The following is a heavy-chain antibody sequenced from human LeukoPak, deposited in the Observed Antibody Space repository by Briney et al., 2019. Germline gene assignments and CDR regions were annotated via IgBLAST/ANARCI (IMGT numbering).Heavy chain of an antibody. CDR3: ARAITMIVESGFDY. D-gene: IGHD3-22*01. Sequence: GGSLRLSCAASGXTFSSYAMHWVRQAPGKGLEWVAVISYDGSNKYYADSVKGRFTISRDNSKNTLYLQMNSLRAEDTAVYYCARAITMIVESGFDYWGQGTLVTVSS. CDR1: GXTFSSYA. V-gene: IGHV3-30-3*01. CDR2: ISYDGSNK. J-gene: IGHJ4*02.